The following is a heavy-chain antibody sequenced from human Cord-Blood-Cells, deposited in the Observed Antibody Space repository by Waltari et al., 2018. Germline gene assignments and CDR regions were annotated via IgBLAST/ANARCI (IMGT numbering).Heavy chain of an antibody. J-gene: IGHJ4*02. V-gene: IGHV3-30-3*01. CDR3: ARDLGLGKAAAGYFDY. Sequence: QVQLVESGGGVVQPGRSLRPSCAASGFTFSSSAMHWVRQAPGKGLEWVAVISYDGSNKYYADSVKGRFTISRDNSKNTLYLQMNSLRAEDTAVYYCARDLGLGKAAAGYFDYWGQGTLVTVSS. D-gene: IGHD6-13*01. CDR2: ISYDGSNK. CDR1: GFTFSSSA.